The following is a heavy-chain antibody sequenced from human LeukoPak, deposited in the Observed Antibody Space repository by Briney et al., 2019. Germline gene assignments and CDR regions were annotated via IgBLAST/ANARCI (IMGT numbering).Heavy chain of an antibody. CDR1: GGSISSSSYY. CDR2: IYYSGST. V-gene: IGHV4-39*01. Sequence: SETLSLTCTVSGGSISSSSYYWGWIRQPPGKGLEWIGSIYYSGSTYYNPSLKSRVTISVDTSKNQFSLQLSSVTPEDTAVYYCARLTGVMGDWGQGTLVTVSS. CDR3: ARLTGVMGD. D-gene: IGHD1-20*01. J-gene: IGHJ4*02.